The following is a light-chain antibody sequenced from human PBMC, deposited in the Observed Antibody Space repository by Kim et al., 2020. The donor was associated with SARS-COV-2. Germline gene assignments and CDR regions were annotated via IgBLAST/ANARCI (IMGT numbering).Light chain of an antibody. V-gene: IGLV2-23*01. CDR1: SSDVGNYNL. CDR2: ENN. Sequence: QSALTQAASVSGSPGQSITISCTGTSSDVGNYNLVSWYQQHPGKAPKLLIFENNKRPSGVSDRFSGSKSGNTASLTISGLQAEDESQYYCCSYAGSSTWVFGGGTQLTVL. J-gene: IGLJ3*02. CDR3: CSYAGSSTWV.